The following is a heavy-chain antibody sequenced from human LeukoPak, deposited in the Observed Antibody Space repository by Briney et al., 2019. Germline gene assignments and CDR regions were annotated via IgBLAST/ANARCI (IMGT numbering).Heavy chain of an antibody. D-gene: IGHD5-24*01. CDR2: INHSGST. CDR3: ARQNYNYYF. J-gene: IGHJ4*02. Sequence: PSETLSLTCAVYGGSFSGYYWSWIRQPPGKGLEWIGEINHSGSTNYNPSLKSRVTISVDTSKNQFSLRPTSVTAADTAVYYCARQNYNYYFWGQGTLVTVSS. CDR1: GGSFSGYY. V-gene: IGHV4-34*01.